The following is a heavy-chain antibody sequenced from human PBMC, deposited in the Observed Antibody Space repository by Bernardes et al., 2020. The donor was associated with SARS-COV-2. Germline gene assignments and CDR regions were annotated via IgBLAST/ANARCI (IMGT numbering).Heavy chain of an antibody. CDR1: GYTLTELS. CDR3: ATAPGYCSSTSCYISWFDP. V-gene: IGHV1-24*01. D-gene: IGHD2-2*02. Sequence: ASVKVSCKVSGYTLTELSMDWVRQAPGKGLEWMGGFDPEDGETIYAQKFQGRVTMTEDTSTDTAYMELSSLRSEDTAVYYCATAPGYCSSTSCYISWFDPWGQGTLVTVSS. CDR2: FDPEDGET. J-gene: IGHJ5*02.